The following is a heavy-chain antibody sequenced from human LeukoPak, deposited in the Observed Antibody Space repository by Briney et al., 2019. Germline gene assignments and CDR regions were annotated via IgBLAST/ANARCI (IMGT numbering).Heavy chain of an antibody. J-gene: IGHJ4*02. CDR2: ISGSGGST. CDR1: GFAFSTYS. CDR3: AKAPYGTTYGYLDY. V-gene: IGHV3-23*01. D-gene: IGHD3-10*01. Sequence: GGSLRLSCAASGFAFSTYSMNWVRQAPGKGLEWVSTISGSGGSTYYADSVKGRFTISRDNSKNTLYLQMNSLRADDTAIYYCAKAPYGTTYGYLDYWGQGTLVTVSS.